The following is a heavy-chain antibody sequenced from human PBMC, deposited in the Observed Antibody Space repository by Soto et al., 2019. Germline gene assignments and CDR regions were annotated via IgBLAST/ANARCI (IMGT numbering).Heavy chain of an antibody. CDR2: IYHNGIT. CDR1: GTSISSTYW. Sequence: QVQLKQSGPRLVRPSGTLSLTCRVSGTSISSTYWWTWVRQSPGKGLEWIGEIYHNGITKYNPSLKSRVSLSVDKSYNQFSLKLTSVTAADTAVYYCATVPPRIVVVLAEFPTWGQGTLVTVSS. J-gene: IGHJ4*02. D-gene: IGHD2-21*01. V-gene: IGHV4-4*02. CDR3: ATVPPRIVVVLAEFPT.